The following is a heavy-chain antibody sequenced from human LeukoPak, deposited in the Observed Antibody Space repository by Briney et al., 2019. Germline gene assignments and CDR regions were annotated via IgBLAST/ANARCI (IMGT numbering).Heavy chain of an antibody. CDR2: IYSSGNT. CDR3: ARGYCSSTSCYAGDY. J-gene: IGHJ4*02. CDR1: GFTVSSNY. V-gene: IGHV3-53*01. D-gene: IGHD2-2*01. Sequence: GGSLRLSCTASGFTVSSNYMSWVRQAPGKGLEWVSVIYSSGNTYYADSVKGRFTISRDNSKNTLYLQMNSLRAEDTAAYYCARGYCSSTSCYAGDYWGQGTLVTVSS.